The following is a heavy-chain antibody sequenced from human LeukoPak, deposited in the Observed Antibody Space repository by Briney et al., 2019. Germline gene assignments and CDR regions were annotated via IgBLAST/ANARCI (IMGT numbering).Heavy chain of an antibody. J-gene: IGHJ5*02. D-gene: IGHD3-10*01. Sequence: GASVKVSCKASGYTFTKYGITWVRQAPGQGLEWMGWISTYNGNTNYAQKLQGRVTMTTDTSTSTAYVELRSLRSDDTAVYYCARDYGSGSVRRFDPWGQGTLVTVSS. CDR3: ARDYGSGSVRRFDP. CDR1: GYTFTKYG. V-gene: IGHV1-18*01. CDR2: ISTYNGNT.